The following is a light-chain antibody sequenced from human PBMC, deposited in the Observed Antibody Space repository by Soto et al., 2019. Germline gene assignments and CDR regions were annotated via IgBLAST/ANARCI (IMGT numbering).Light chain of an antibody. Sequence: SYELTQPPSVSVSPGQTASIPCSGDKLGDRFACWYQQKPGQSPVMVIYQDTRRPSGIPERFSGSNSGNTATLTISGIQAMDEADYYCQAWDSSTGVVFGGGTKLTVL. CDR3: QAWDSSTGVV. CDR2: QDT. CDR1: KLGDRF. V-gene: IGLV3-1*01. J-gene: IGLJ2*01.